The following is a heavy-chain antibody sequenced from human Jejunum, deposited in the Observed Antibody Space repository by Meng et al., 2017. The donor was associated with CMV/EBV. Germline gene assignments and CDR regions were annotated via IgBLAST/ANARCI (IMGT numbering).Heavy chain of an antibody. CDR3: AKDVGY. CDR2: IEHDGSNK. V-gene: IGHV3-30*02. Sequence: HVQVVGSGGGGVQPGGSLRLSCAASGFTFSNYGIHWVRQAPGKGLEWVAFIEHDGSNKYYADSVKGRFTISRDNSKNTLYLQMNSLRVEDTAVYYCAKDVGYWGQGTLVTVSS. CDR1: GFTFSNYG. J-gene: IGHJ4*02. D-gene: IGHD1-26*01.